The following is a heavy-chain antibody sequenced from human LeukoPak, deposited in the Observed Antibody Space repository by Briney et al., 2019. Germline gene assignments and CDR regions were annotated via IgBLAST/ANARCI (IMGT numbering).Heavy chain of an antibody. J-gene: IGHJ3*02. D-gene: IGHD4-17*01. V-gene: IGHV3-30*04. CDR1: GFTFSSYA. Sequence: GGSLRLSCAASGFTFSSYAMHWVRQAPGKGLEWVAVISYDGSNKYYADSVEGRFTISRDNSKNTLYLQMNSLRAEDTAVYYCARSGMTTVPLRAFDIWGQGTMVTVSS. CDR3: ARSGMTTVPLRAFDI. CDR2: ISYDGSNK.